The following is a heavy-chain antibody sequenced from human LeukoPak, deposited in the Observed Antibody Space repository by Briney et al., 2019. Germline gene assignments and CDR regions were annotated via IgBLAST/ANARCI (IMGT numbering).Heavy chain of an antibody. V-gene: IGHV1-69*04. J-gene: IGHJ3*02. Sequence: GASVKVSCKASGGTFSSYAISWVRQAPGQGLEWMGRIIPILGIANYAQKFQGRVTITADKSTSTAYMELSSLRSEDTAVYYCARGDAGFTLPPHSFDIWGQGTMVTVSS. CDR2: IIPILGIA. CDR1: GGTFSSYA. D-gene: IGHD2/OR15-2a*01. CDR3: ARGDAGFTLPPHSFDI.